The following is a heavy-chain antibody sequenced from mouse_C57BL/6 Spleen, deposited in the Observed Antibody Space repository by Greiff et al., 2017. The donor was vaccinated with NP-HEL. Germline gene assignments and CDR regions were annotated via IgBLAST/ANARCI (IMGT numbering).Heavy chain of an antibody. Sequence: EVNLVESGGGLVKPGGSLKLSCAASGFTFSDYGMHWVRQAPEKGLEWVAYISSGSSTIYSADTVKGRFTIYRDNAKNTPFLQMTSLWSEDTAMYYCARGVYFDYWGQGTTLTVSS. CDR2: ISSGSSTI. J-gene: IGHJ2*01. CDR3: ARGVYFDY. V-gene: IGHV5-17*01. CDR1: GFTFSDYG.